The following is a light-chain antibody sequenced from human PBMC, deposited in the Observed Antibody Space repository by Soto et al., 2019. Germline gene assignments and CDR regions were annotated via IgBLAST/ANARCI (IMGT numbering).Light chain of an antibody. CDR2: TAS. Sequence: DIQMTQSPSSLSASVGDRVTITCRASQSISSSLNWYQQKPGKPPKLLIYTASTLQSGVPSRFSGSGSGTDFTLTISSLQPEDFATYYCQQSYNTPLTFGGGTKVEI. CDR1: QSISSS. V-gene: IGKV1-39*01. CDR3: QQSYNTPLT. J-gene: IGKJ4*01.